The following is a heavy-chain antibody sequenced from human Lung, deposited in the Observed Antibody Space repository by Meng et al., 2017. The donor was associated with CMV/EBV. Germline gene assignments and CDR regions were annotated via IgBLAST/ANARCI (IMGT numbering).Heavy chain of an antibody. D-gene: IGHD1-26*01. Sequence: GEXXKISCAASGFTLSRYWMHWVRQAPGKGLVWVSRINEYGSRTDYAYSVKGRFTIFRDNAKNTLYLQMDSLRAEDTAVYYCARDWSGSDDYWGQGTVVTVSS. J-gene: IGHJ4*02. CDR3: ARDWSGSDDY. CDR2: INEYGSRT. V-gene: IGHV3-74*01. CDR1: GFTLSRYW.